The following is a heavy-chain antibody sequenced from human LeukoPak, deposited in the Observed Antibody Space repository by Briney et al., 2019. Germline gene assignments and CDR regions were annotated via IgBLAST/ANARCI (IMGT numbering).Heavy chain of an antibody. Sequence: SETLSLTCAVYGGSFSGYYWSWIRQPPGKGLEWIGEINHSGSTNYNPSLKSRVTISVDTSKNQCSLKLSSVTAADTAVYYCASLGGYDILTGYYKEYYFDYWGQGTLVTVSS. CDR2: INHSGST. V-gene: IGHV4-34*01. CDR1: GGSFSGYY. D-gene: IGHD3-9*01. J-gene: IGHJ4*02. CDR3: ASLGGYDILTGYYKEYYFDY.